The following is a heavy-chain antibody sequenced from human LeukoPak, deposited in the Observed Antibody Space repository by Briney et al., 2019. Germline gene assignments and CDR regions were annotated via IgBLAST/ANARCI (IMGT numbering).Heavy chain of an antibody. CDR2: ISSSGSTI. CDR1: GFTFSSYE. V-gene: IGHV3-48*03. D-gene: IGHD6-19*01. CDR3: AKPSTAGPRPYYYYYMDV. Sequence: GGSLRLSCAASGFTFSSYEMNWVRQAPGKGLEWVSYISSSGSTIYYADSVKGRFTISRDISKNTLYLQMNSLRTEDTAVYYCAKPSTAGPRPYYYYYMDVWGKGTTVTISS. J-gene: IGHJ6*03.